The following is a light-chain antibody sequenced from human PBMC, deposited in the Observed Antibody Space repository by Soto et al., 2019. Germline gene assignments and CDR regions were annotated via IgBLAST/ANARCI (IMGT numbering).Light chain of an antibody. CDR2: GAS. Sequence: EIVLTQSPATLSLSPGERATLSCRASQSVSSYLAWYQQKPGQAPRLLIFGASIRVTGIPDRFIGSGSGTHFTLTISRLEPEDFAVYYCQQYGSSPLTFGGGTKVDIK. CDR1: QSVSSY. V-gene: IGKV3-20*01. CDR3: QQYGSSPLT. J-gene: IGKJ4*01.